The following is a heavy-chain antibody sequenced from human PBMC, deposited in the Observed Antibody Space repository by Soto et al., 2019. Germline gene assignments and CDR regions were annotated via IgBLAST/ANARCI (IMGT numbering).Heavy chain of an antibody. D-gene: IGHD1-7*01. J-gene: IGHJ5*02. Sequence: EVQLVESGGGLFQPGGSLRLSCAASGFTFSSYWMNWVRQAPGKGLEWVANMKEDGGEKYYVDSVEGRFTISRDNAKNSLHLQMDSLRAEDTAVYYCARGKWNFIAWGQGTLVTVSS. CDR3: ARGKWNFIA. CDR1: GFTFSSYW. V-gene: IGHV3-7*04. CDR2: MKEDGGEK.